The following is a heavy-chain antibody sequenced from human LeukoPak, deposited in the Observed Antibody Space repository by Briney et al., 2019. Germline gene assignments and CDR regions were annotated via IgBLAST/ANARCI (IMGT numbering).Heavy chain of an antibody. D-gene: IGHD5-24*01. V-gene: IGHV3-11*01. CDR2: ISSSGSSI. CDR1: GFTFSDFY. CDR3: ARDGRWLLKWTLDY. J-gene: IGHJ4*02. Sequence: GDSLRLSCAASGFTFSDFYMTWIRQAPGKGLEWVSCISSSGSSIYYADSVRGRFTISRDNARNSLYLQMNNLRAEDTAIYYRARDGRWLLKWTLDYWGQGSLVTVSS.